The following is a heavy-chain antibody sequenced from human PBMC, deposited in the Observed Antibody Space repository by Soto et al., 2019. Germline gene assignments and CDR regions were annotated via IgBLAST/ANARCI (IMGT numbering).Heavy chain of an antibody. J-gene: IGHJ4*02. CDR2: IIPILGIA. CDR3: ARSQEGYCSGGSCYSLDY. D-gene: IGHD2-15*01. CDR1: GGTFSSYT. V-gene: IGHV1-69*02. Sequence: QIQLVQSGAEVKKPGSSVKVSCKASGGTFSSYTISWVRQAPGQGLEWMGRIIPILGIANYAQKFQGRVTITADKSTRTAYMELSSLRSEDTAVYYCARSQEGYCSGGSCYSLDYWGQGTLVTVSS.